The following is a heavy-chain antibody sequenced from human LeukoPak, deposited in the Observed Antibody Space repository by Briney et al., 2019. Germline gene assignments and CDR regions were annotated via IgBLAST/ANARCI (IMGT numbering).Heavy chain of an antibody. CDR2: INNKGDKT. J-gene: IGHJ3*02. CDR3: VKDLRGSEWLLLGDAFDI. V-gene: IGHV3-64D*06. D-gene: IGHD3-22*01. Sequence: GVSLRLSCSASGFTFSSYGMYWVRQAPGKGLEYVSAINNKGDKTNYADSVKGRFTISRDNSKNTLYLQMSSLRAEDTAVYYCVKDLRGSEWLLLGDAFDIWGQGTMVTVSS. CDR1: GFTFSSYG.